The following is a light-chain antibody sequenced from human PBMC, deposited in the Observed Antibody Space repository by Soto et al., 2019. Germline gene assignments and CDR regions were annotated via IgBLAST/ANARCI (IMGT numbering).Light chain of an antibody. J-gene: IGKJ3*01. Sequence: DIQMTQSPSSLSASVGDRVTITCRASQSISSYLNWYQQKPGKAPKLLIYAASSLQSGVPSRFSGSGSGTDFTLPISSLQPEDYATYYYQQSYSTPPFTFGPGTKVDIK. CDR1: QSISSY. V-gene: IGKV1-39*01. CDR2: AAS. CDR3: QQSYSTPPFT.